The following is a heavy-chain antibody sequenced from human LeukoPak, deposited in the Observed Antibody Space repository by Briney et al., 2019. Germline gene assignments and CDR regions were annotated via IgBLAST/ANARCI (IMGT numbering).Heavy chain of an antibody. CDR3: ARDSDWSDFDY. D-gene: IGHD3/OR15-3a*01. CDR1: GCTFSSYA. Sequence: GGSLRLSCAASGCTFSSYAMHWVRQAPGKGLEWVAVISYDGSNKYYADSVKGRFTISRDNSKNTLYLQMNSLRAEDTAVYYCARDSDWSDFDYWGQGTLVTVSS. J-gene: IGHJ4*02. V-gene: IGHV3-30-3*01. CDR2: ISYDGSNK.